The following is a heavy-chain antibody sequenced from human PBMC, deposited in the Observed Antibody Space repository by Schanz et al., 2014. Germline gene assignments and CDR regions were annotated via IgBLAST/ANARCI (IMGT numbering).Heavy chain of an antibody. Sequence: GQLAESGGGLVQPGGSLRLSCAVSGFTFSDYYMSWIRQAPGKGLEWVSYISGTTTYTNYADSVKGRFTISRDNAKNSMYLHMKSLRGEDTAVYYCARDTSYGMDVWGQGTTVTVSS. J-gene: IGHJ6*02. CDR3: ARDTSYGMDV. CDR1: GFTFSDYY. V-gene: IGHV3-11*06. CDR2: ISGTTTYT.